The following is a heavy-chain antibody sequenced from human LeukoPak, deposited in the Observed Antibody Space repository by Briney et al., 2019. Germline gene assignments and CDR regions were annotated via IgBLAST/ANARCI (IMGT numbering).Heavy chain of an antibody. V-gene: IGHV3-7*01. J-gene: IGHJ5*02. CDR2: IKQDGGEI. CDR1: GFTFSRYW. Sequence: GGSLRLSCAASGFTFSRYWMSWVRQAPGKGLEWVANIKQDGGEIYYVDSVKGRFTISRDNAKNSLYLQMNGLRAEDTAAYYCMRGATDTTRWFDPWGQGTLVTVSS. CDR3: MRGATDTTRWFDP. D-gene: IGHD1-7*01.